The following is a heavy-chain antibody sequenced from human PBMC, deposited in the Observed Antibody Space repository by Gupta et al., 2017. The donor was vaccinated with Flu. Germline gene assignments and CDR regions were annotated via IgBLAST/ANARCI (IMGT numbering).Heavy chain of an antibody. V-gene: IGHV3-48*03. CDR2: ISSSGSTI. CDR1: GFTFSSYE. CDR3: ARAEKDYGGNWLDY. D-gene: IGHD4-17*01. J-gene: IGHJ4*02. Sequence: EVQLVESGGGLVQPGGSLRLSCAASGFTFSSYEMNWVRQAPGKGLEWVSYISSSGSTIYYADSVKGRFTISRDNAKNSLYLQMNSLRAEDTAVYYCARAEKDYGGNWLDYWGQGTLVTVSS.